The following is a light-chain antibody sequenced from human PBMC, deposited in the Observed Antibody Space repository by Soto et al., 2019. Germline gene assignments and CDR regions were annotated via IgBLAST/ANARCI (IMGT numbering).Light chain of an antibody. Sequence: QSVLTQPPSASGSPGQSATISCTGTSSDVGGYNYVSWYQQLPGKAPKLMIYEVSKRPSGVPDRFSGSKSGNTASLTVSGLQADDEADYYCSSYAGSNRVFGTGTKVTVL. CDR2: EVS. V-gene: IGLV2-8*01. CDR3: SSYAGSNRV. CDR1: SSDVGGYNY. J-gene: IGLJ1*01.